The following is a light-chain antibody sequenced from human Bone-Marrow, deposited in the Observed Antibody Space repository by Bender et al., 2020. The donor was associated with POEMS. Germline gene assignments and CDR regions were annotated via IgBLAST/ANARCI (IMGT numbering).Light chain of an antibody. CDR3: QSGNNIDSWV. J-gene: IGLJ3*02. CDR2: KDS. Sequence: SYVLTQPPSVSVAPGRTASIPCGTGNIGGRTVHWYQQKPGQAPLLIIYKDSQRPSGIPERFSGSSSGTTVTLTIIGVQAEDEAEYYCQSGNNIDSWVFGGGTKLTVL. CDR1: NIGGRT. V-gene: IGLV3-25*03.